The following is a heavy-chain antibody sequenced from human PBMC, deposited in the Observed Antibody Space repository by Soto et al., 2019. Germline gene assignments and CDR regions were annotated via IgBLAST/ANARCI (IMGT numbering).Heavy chain of an antibody. D-gene: IGHD1-1*01. CDR3: ARGRYGDY. J-gene: IGHJ4*02. V-gene: IGHV1-18*01. CDR1: GYTFTSYG. Sequence: QVHLVQSGAEVKKPGASVKVSCKGSGYTFTSYGITWVRQAPGQGLEWMGWISAHNGNTDYAQRLQGRVTVTRDTSTSTAYMELRSLRSDDTTVYYCARGRYGDYWGQGALVTVSS. CDR2: ISAHNGNT.